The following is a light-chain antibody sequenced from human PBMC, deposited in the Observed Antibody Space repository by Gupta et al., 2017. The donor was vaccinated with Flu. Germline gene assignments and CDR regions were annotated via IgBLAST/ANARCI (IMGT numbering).Light chain of an antibody. V-gene: IGLV4-69*01. Sequence: TCTLSSSHINYAIAWHQQQPEKGPRSLMKLNSDGSVTKGDGIPERFSGSTSVTERHLTISGLQAEEEADYFCQTWGSGASMVFGGGTRLTVL. CDR1: SSHINYA. CDR2: LNSDGSV. CDR3: QTWGSGASMV. J-gene: IGLJ3*02.